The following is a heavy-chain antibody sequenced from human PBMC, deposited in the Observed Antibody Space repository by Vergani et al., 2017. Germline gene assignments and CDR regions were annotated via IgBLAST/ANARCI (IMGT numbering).Heavy chain of an antibody. D-gene: IGHD3-3*01. CDR1: GGSFSGYY. Sequence: QVQLQQWGAGLLKPSETLSLTCAVYGGSFSGYYWSWIRQPPGKGLEWIGEINHSGSTNYNPSLKSRVTISVDTSKNQFSLKLSSVTAADTAVYYCARGALRRITIFGVVSDAFDIWGQGTMVTVSS. CDR2: INHSGST. V-gene: IGHV4-34*01. CDR3: ARGALRRITIFGVVSDAFDI. J-gene: IGHJ3*02.